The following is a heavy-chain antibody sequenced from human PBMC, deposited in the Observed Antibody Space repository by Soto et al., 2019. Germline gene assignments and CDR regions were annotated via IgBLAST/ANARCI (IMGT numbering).Heavy chain of an antibody. CDR2: INAGNGNT. CDR3: ARGKYGGYSYATANYYYYGMDV. J-gene: IGHJ6*02. D-gene: IGHD5-18*01. CDR1: GYTFTSYA. V-gene: IGHV1-3*01. Sequence: ASVKVSCKASGYTFTSYAMHWVRQAPGQRLEWMGWINAGNGNTKYSQKFQGRVTITRDTSASTAYMELSSLRSEDTAVYYCARGKYGGYSYATANYYYYGMDVWGQGTTVTVSS.